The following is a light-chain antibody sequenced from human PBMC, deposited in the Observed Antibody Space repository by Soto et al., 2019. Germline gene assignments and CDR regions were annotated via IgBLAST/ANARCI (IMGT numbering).Light chain of an antibody. CDR3: QQGYSFPVT. Sequence: DIQMTDSPSTLSASVGDRVTITWRAGQSISSWLAWYQQKPGKAPKLLIYDASSLESGVPSRFSGSGSGIEFTLTISSLQPDDFATYYCQQGYSFPVTFGGGTKVDNK. V-gene: IGKV1-5*01. J-gene: IGKJ4*01. CDR1: QSISSW. CDR2: DAS.